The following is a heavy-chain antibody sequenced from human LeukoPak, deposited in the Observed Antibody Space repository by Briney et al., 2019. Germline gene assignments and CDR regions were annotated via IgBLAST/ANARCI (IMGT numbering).Heavy chain of an antibody. V-gene: IGHV7-4-1*02. J-gene: IGHJ3*02. Sequence: ASVKVSCKASGYTFTSYAMNWVRPAPGQGLEWLGWINTNTGNPMYAQGFTGRFVFSLDTSVSTAYLQISSLKAEDTAVYYCAREDLTVSGVFDAFDIWGQGTMVTVSS. CDR2: INTNTGNP. D-gene: IGHD4-17*01. CDR3: AREDLTVSGVFDAFDI. CDR1: GYTFTSYA.